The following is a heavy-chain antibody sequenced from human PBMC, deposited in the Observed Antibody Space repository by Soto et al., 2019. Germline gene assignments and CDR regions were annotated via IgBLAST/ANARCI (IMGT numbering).Heavy chain of an antibody. D-gene: IGHD2-2*01. J-gene: IGHJ4*02. V-gene: IGHV4-39*01. CDR3: ARLFVGPRRDYQLLWSVTHRTFDY. CDR1: GGSISSSSYY. Sequence: PSETLSLTCTVSGGSISSSSYYWGWIRQPPGKGLEWIGSIYYSGSTYYNPSLKSRVTISVDTSKNQFSLKLSSVTAADTAVYYCARLFVGPRRDYQLLWSVTHRTFDYWGQGTLVTVSS. CDR2: IYYSGST.